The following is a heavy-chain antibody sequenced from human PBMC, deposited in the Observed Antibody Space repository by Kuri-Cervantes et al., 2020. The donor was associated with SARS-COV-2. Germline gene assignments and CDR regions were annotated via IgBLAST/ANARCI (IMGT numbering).Heavy chain of an antibody. CDR1: GHSISSGYY. Sequence: SETLSLTCAVSGHSISSGYYWGWIRQPPGKGLEWIGSIYHSGSTYYNPSLKSRVTISVDTSKNQFSLKLSSVTAAGTAVYYCASSGITGTLTGFDYWGQGTLVTVSS. CDR3: ASSGITGTLTGFDY. J-gene: IGHJ4*02. D-gene: IGHD1/OR15-1a*01. V-gene: IGHV4-38-2*01. CDR2: IYHSGST.